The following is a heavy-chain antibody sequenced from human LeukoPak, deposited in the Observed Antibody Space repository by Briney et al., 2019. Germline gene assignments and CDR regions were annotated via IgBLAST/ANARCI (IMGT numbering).Heavy chain of an antibody. CDR2: ISGSGGNT. D-gene: IGHD2-21*02. CDR1: GFTFSSYA. CDR3: ATYCGGDCYSPHDAFDI. Sequence: PGGSLRPSCEASGFTFSSYAMSWVRQAPGKGLEWVSAISGSGGNTYYADSVKGRFTISRDNSKNTVYLQMNSLRAEDTAVYYCATYCGGDCYSPHDAFDIWGQGTMVTVSS. V-gene: IGHV3-23*01. J-gene: IGHJ3*02.